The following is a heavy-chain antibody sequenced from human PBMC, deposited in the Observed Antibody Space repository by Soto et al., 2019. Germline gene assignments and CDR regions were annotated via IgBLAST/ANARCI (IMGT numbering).Heavy chain of an antibody. CDR3: ARGSYYYDSSGPRMDY. J-gene: IGHJ4*02. CDR2: IIPIFGTA. V-gene: IGHV1-69*13. D-gene: IGHD3-22*01. Sequence: GASVKASCKASGGTFSSYAISWVRQAPGQGLEWMGGIIPIFGTANYAQKFQGRVTITADESTSTAYMELSSLRSEDTAVYYCARGSYYYDSSGPRMDYWGQGTLVTVS. CDR1: GGTFSSYA.